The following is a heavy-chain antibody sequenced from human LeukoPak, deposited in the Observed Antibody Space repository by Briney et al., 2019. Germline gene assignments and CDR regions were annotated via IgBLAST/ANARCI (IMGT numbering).Heavy chain of an antibody. CDR2: INPNSGGT. CDR3: ARVSRRAYYYDSSGGQYYFDY. J-gene: IGHJ4*02. V-gene: IGHV1-2*04. Sequence: ASVKVSCKASGYTFTGYYMHWVRQAPGQGLEWMGWINPNSGGTNYAQKFQGWVTMTRDTSISTAYMELSRLRSDDTAVYYCARVSRRAYYYDSSGGQYYFDYWGQGTLVTVSS. CDR1: GYTFTGYY. D-gene: IGHD3-22*01.